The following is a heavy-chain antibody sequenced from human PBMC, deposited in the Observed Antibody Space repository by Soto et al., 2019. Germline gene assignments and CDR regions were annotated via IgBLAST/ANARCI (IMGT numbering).Heavy chain of an antibody. Sequence: ELQLLESGGGLVQPGGSLRLSCAASGFTFSNYAMSWVRQAPGKGLEWVSAISASGGSTYYADSVKGRFTISRDNFKNTLYLQMNSLRAEDTAVYFCAKILAAMITSYSDGMDVWGQGTTVTVSS. J-gene: IGHJ6*02. CDR1: GFTFSNYA. CDR3: AKILAAMITSYSDGMDV. V-gene: IGHV3-23*01. CDR2: ISASGGST. D-gene: IGHD2-2*01.